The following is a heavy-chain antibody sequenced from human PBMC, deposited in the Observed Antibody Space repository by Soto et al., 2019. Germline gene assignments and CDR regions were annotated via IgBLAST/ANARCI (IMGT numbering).Heavy chain of an antibody. Sequence: GESLKISCKGSGYSFTSYWIGWVRQMPGKGLEWMGIIYPGDSDTRYSPSFQGQVTISADKSISTAYLQWSSLKASDTAMYYCAREGYSYGLHDASDIWGQGTMVTVSS. CDR1: GYSFTSYW. J-gene: IGHJ3*02. CDR2: IYPGDSDT. V-gene: IGHV5-51*01. CDR3: AREGYSYGLHDASDI. D-gene: IGHD5-18*01.